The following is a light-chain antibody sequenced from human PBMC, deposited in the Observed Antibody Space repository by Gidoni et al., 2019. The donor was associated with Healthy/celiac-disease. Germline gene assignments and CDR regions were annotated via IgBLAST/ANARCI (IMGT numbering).Light chain of an antibody. J-gene: IGKJ4*01. V-gene: IGKV4-1*01. Sequence: DIVMPQSPDSLAVSLSERATINCKSSQSVLYSSNNKNYLAWYQQKPGQPPKLLIYWASTRESGVPDRFSGSGSGTDFTLTISSLQAEDVAVYYCQQYYSTPLTFGGGTKVEIK. CDR1: QSVLYSSNNKNY. CDR3: QQYYSTPLT. CDR2: WAS.